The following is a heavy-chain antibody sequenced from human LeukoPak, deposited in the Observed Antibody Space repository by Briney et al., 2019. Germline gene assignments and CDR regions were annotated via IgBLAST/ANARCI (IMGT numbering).Heavy chain of an antibody. Sequence: ASVKVSCKASGYTFTSYDINWVRQATGQGLEWMGWMNPNSGNTGYAQKFQGRVTITRNTSISTAYMELSSLRSEDTAVYYCARARRSTVRSRGYYYMDVWGKGTTVTVSS. V-gene: IGHV1-8*03. CDR3: ARARRSTVRSRGYYYMDV. J-gene: IGHJ6*03. D-gene: IGHD3-10*01. CDR1: GYTFTSYD. CDR2: MNPNSGNT.